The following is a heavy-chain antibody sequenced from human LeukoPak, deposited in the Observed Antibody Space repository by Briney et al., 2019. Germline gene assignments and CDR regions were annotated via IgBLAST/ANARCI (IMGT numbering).Heavy chain of an antibody. CDR3: ARGLTMVRGVKGPLPDY. V-gene: IGHV4-61*02. CDR1: GGSISSGSYY. Sequence: TSETLSLTCTVSGGSISSGSYYWSWIRQPAGKGLEWIGRIYTSGSTSYNPSLESRVTISVDTSKNQFSLKLKLSSVTAADTAVYYCARGLTMVRGVKGPLPDYWGQGTLVTVSS. J-gene: IGHJ4*02. D-gene: IGHD3-10*01. CDR2: IYTSGST.